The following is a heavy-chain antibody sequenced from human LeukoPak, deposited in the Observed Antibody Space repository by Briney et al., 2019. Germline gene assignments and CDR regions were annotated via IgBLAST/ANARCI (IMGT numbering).Heavy chain of an antibody. Sequence: GRSLRLSCAASGFTSSSYGMHWVRQAPGKGLEWVAVIWYDGSNKYYADSVKGRFTISRDNSKNTLYLQMNSLRAEDTAVYYCARGRGAATTGGFDYWGQGTLVTVSS. J-gene: IGHJ4*02. D-gene: IGHD5-24*01. CDR3: ARGRGAATTGGFDY. CDR1: GFTSSSYG. CDR2: IWYDGSNK. V-gene: IGHV3-33*01.